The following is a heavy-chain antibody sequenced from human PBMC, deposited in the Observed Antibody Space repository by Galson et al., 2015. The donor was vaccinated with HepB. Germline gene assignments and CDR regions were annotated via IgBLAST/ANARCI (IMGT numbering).Heavy chain of an antibody. D-gene: IGHD3-3*01. Sequence: SLRLSCAASGFTFSSYSMNWVRQAPGKGLEWVSYISSSSSTIYYADSVKGRFTISRDNAKNSLYLQMNSLRAEDTAVYYCARGPPFTFGVVMVWFDPWGQGTLVTVSS. CDR2: ISSSSSTI. V-gene: IGHV3-48*01. J-gene: IGHJ5*02. CDR3: ARGPPFTFGVVMVWFDP. CDR1: GFTFSSYS.